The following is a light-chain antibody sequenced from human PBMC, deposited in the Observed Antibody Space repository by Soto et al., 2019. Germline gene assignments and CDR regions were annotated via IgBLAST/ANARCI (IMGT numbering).Light chain of an antibody. CDR1: SSDVGAYRY. V-gene: IGLV2-14*01. CDR3: NSYSSTDTPYV. Sequence: QSVLAQPASVSGSPGQSITISCTGSSSDVGAYRYVSWSQQHPGKAPKVIIYEVSNRPSGVSNRFSGSKSGNTASLTISGLQAEDEADYYCNSYSSTDTPYVFGTGTKVTVL. J-gene: IGLJ1*01. CDR2: EVS.